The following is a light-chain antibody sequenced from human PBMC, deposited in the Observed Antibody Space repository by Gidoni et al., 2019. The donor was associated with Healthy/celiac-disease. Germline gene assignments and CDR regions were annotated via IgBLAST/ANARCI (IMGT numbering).Light chain of an antibody. J-gene: IGKJ1*01. CDR2: AAS. V-gene: IGKV1-39*01. Sequence: DIQMTQSPSSLSASVGDRVTITCRASQRISSYLNWYQQKPGKAPKLLIYAASILQSGVPSRFSGSGSGTDFTFTISSLQPEDFATYYCQQCYSPPCTFGQGTKLEIK. CDR3: QQCYSPPCT. CDR1: QRISSY.